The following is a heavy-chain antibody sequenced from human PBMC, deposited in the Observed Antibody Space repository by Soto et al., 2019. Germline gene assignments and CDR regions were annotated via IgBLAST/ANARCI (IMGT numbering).Heavy chain of an antibody. CDR3: ASHVMVRGVECFDY. J-gene: IGHJ4*02. D-gene: IGHD3-10*01. CDR2: INPNSGGT. CDR1: GYTFTGYY. Sequence: ASVKVSCKASGYTFTGYYMHWVRQAPGQGLEWMGWINPNSGGTNYAQKFQGRVTMTRDTSISTAYMELSRLRSDDTAVYYCASHVMVRGVECFDYWGQGTLVTVSS. V-gene: IGHV1-2*02.